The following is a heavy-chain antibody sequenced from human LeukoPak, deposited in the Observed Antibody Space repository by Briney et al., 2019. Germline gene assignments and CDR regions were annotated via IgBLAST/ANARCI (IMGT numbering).Heavy chain of an antibody. CDR2: ISSSSYI. D-gene: IGHD6-19*01. CDR3: ARVSSGWSFDY. CDR1: GFTFSSYS. J-gene: IGHJ4*02. V-gene: IGHV3-21*01. Sequence: GGSLRLSCGASGFTFSSYSMNWVRQAPGKGLEWVSSISSSSYIYYADSVKGRFTISRDNAKNSLYLQMNSLRAEDTAVYYCARVSSGWSFDYWGQGTLVTVSS.